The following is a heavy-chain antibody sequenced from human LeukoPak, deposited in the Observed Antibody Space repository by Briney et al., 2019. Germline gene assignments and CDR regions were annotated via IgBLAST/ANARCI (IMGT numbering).Heavy chain of an antibody. D-gene: IGHD4-17*01. J-gene: IGHJ4*02. CDR2: IYYSGST. V-gene: IGHV4-59*01. CDR1: GGSISSYY. Sequence: SETLSLTCAVSGGSISSYYWSWIRQPPGKGLEWIGYIYYSGSTNYNPSLKSRVTISVDTSKNQSSLKLSSVTAADTAVYYCARAADYGENGIDYWGQGTLVTVSS. CDR3: ARAADYGENGIDY.